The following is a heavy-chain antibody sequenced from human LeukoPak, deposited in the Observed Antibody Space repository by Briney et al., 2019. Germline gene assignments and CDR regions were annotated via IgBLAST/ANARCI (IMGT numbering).Heavy chain of an antibody. J-gene: IGHJ4*02. CDR3: ARDSRGPDY. V-gene: IGHV6-1*01. D-gene: IGHD3-22*01. CDR2: TYYRSKWYN. CDR1: GDSVSSSSTT. Sequence: SQTLSLTCAISGDSVSSSSTTWDWIRQSPSRGLEWLGRTYYRSKWYNDYAVSVKGRISIIADTSNNQFSLQLNSVTPEDTAVYYCARDSRGPDYWGQGALVTVSS.